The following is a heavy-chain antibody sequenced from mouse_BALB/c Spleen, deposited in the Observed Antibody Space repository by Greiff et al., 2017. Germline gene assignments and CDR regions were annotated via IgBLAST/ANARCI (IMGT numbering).Heavy chain of an antibody. CDR1: GFTFSSYA. J-gene: IGHJ4*01. V-gene: IGHV5-6-5*01. D-gene: IGHD2-4*01. CDR3: ERGGDYDEELTSMDY. CDR2: ISSGGST. Sequence: EVHLVESGGGLVKPGVSLKLSCAASGFTFSSYAMSWVRQTPEKRLEWVASISSGGSTYYPDSVMGRFTITSDNARNILYLQMSSLRSEDTAMYYGERGGDYDEELTSMDYWGQGTSVTVSS.